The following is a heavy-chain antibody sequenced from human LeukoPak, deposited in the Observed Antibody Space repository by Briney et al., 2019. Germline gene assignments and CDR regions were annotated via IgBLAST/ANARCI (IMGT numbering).Heavy chain of an antibody. D-gene: IGHD3-3*01. CDR3: ARRLGDFWSGYYRGFDP. V-gene: IGHV4-59*01. J-gene: IGHJ5*02. CDR1: GGSISSYY. Sequence: PSETLPLTCTVSGGSISSYYWSWIRQPPGKGLEWIGYIYYSGSTNYNPSLKSRVTISVDTSKNQFSLKLSSVTAADTAVYYCARRLGDFWSGYYRGFDPWGQGTLVTVSS. CDR2: IYYSGST.